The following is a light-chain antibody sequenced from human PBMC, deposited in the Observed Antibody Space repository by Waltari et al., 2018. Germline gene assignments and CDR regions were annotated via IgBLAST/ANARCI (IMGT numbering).Light chain of an antibody. CDR3: ATRDEGPTVV. CDR1: ISNIGTHY. J-gene: IGLJ2*01. CDR2: LTH. Sequence: QSVLTQPPSASGTPGQSVTISCSGSISNIGTHYVYWYQQLPGTAPTLLIDLTHPRPAGVPDRFSASKSGTSASLAISGLRFEDEADYYCATRDEGPTVVFGGGTKLTVL. V-gene: IGLV1-47*01.